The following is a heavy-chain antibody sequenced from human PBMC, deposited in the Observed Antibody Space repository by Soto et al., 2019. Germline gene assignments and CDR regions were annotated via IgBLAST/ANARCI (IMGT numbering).Heavy chain of an antibody. J-gene: IGHJ5*02. CDR1: GDSVPSYSAA. D-gene: IGHD3-10*01. V-gene: IGHV6-1*01. CDR3: VRVRYSSSGWLDP. Sequence: SQTLSLTCAISGDSVPSYSAAWNWIRQSPSGGLEWLGRTYYRSRFCSDYAESVKSRRIINPDTSKNQFSLQLKSVTPEDTAVYYCVRVRYSSSGWLDPWGQGTPVTVSS. CDR2: TYYRSRFCS.